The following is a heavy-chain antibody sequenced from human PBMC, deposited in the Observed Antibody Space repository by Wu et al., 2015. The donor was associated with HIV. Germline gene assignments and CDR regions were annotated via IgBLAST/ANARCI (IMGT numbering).Heavy chain of an antibody. CDR1: GYTFTSYD. CDR2: MNPNSGNT. V-gene: IGHV1-8*03. CDR3: ARDAISAPPFYYLDV. D-gene: IGHD6-25*01. J-gene: IGHJ6*03. Sequence: QVQLVQSGAEVKKPGASVKVSCKASGYTFTSYDINWVRQATGQGLEWMGWMNPNSGNTGYAQKFQGRVTITRNTSISTAYMELSSLRSDDTAVYYCARDAISAPPFYYLDVWGKGTTVTVSS.